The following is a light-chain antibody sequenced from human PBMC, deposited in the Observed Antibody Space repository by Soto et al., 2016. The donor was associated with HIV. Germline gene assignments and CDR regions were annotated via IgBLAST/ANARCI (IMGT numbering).Light chain of an antibody. CDR3: QQSYSIPPVT. J-gene: IGKJ1*01. Sequence: DIQMTQSPSSLSASVGDRATITCRASQSISRYLNWYQQKPGKAPKLLMYAASSLQSGVPSRFSGGGSGTDFTLSISSLQPEDFATYYCQQSYSIPPVTFGQGTKVEIK. CDR1: QSISRY. V-gene: IGKV1-39*01. CDR2: AAS.